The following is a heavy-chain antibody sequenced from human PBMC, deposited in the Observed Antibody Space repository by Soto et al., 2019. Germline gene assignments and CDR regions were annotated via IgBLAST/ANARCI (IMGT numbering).Heavy chain of an antibody. J-gene: IGHJ6*02. D-gene: IGHD5-12*01. CDR1: GGSISSYY. V-gene: IGHV4-59*01. CDR3: ARGGRVATTTIGYYYYYYGMDV. CDR2: IYYSGST. Sequence: SETLSLTCTVSGGSISSYYWSWIRQPPGKGLEWIGYIYYSGSTNYNPSLKSRVTISVDTSKNQFSLKLSSVTAADTAVYYCARGGRVATTTIGYYYYYYGMDVCGQGTTVTVSS.